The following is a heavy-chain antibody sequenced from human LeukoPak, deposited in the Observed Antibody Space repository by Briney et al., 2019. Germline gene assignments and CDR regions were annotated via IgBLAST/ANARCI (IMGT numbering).Heavy chain of an antibody. V-gene: IGHV3-23*01. CDR3: ARELLWLGKYYFDY. J-gene: IGHJ4*02. CDR1: GFTFSSYA. Sequence: GGSLRLSCAASGFTFSSYAMSWVSQAPGKGLEWVSAISASGYSTYYADSVKGRFTISRDNSKNTLDLQLNSLRAEDTAVYHCARELLWLGKYYFDYWGQGTLVTVSS. CDR2: ISASGYST. D-gene: IGHD3-10*01.